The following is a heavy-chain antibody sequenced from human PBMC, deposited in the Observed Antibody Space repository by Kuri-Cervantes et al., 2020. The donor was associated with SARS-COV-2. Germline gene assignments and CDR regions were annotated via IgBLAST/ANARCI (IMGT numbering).Heavy chain of an antibody. J-gene: IGHJ6*02. D-gene: IGHD3-3*01. CDR3: ARDVAKEVYDFWSGYYSGYYGMDV. V-gene: IGHV3-48*02. CDR2: ISSSSSTI. CDR1: GFTFSSYS. Sequence: GESLKISCAASGFTFSSYSMNWVRQAPGKGLEWVSYISSSSSTIYYADSVKGRFTISRDNAKDSLYLQMNSLRDEDTAVYYCARDVAKEVYDFWSGYYSGYYGMDVWGQGTTVPSP.